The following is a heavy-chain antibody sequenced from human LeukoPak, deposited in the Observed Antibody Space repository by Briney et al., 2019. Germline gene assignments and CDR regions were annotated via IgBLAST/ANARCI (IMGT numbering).Heavy chain of an antibody. J-gene: IGHJ4*02. CDR1: GGSIRFGSHD. CDR3: AKRDYSSGNFVDL. Sequence: SETLSLTCTVSGGSIRFGSHDWGWIRQPPGKGLEWIGSIYYSGSTYYNPSLENRVTISIDTSKNHFSLKLSSLSAADTSVYYCAKRDYSSGNFVDLWGQGTLVTVS. D-gene: IGHD3-22*01. V-gene: IGHV4-39*02. CDR2: IYYSGST.